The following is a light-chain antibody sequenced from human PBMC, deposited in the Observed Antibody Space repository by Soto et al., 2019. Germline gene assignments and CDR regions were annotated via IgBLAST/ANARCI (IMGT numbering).Light chain of an antibody. CDR3: PQVKTYPRT. J-gene: IGKJ4*01. CDR2: EES. CDR1: QAVPNN. V-gene: IGKV1-9*01. Sequence: DIHLTQSPSFLSASVGDRVTITCRPSQAVPNNMAWYQQKPGKPPKLLIYEESTLHSGVPSRFSGRKSGTQFTLTIASQQPEDFATYYCPQVKTYPRTFGGGTKVEIK.